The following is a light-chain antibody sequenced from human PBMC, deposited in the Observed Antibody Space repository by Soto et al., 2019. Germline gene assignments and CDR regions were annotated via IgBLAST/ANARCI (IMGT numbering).Light chain of an antibody. J-gene: IGLJ3*02. Sequence: QSALTQPASVSESPGQSITISCSGSSGDVGNYDLVSWYQQIPGKAPQLMIFEVSRRPSRVSDRFSGSKSGNTASLTISGLQAEDEGDFYCCSYAGNGAWVFGGGTKLTVL. V-gene: IGLV2-23*02. CDR1: SGDVGNYDL. CDR3: CSYAGNGAWV. CDR2: EVS.